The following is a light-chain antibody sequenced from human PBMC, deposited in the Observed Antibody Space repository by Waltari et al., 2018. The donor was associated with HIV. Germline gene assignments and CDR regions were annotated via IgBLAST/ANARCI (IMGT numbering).Light chain of an antibody. J-gene: IGLJ3*02. CDR1: PGSVSTTSY. V-gene: IGLV8-61*01. CDR2: HTD. CDR3: ALYMGSGVWV. Sequence: QTVVTQEPSFSVSPGATVTLTCGLRPGSVSTTSYPSWYQQTPGRAPRTLIYHTDTGSSGGPDRFAVSIVGAKAVLTITGAQADDECDYYFALYMGSGVWVFGGGTTLTVL.